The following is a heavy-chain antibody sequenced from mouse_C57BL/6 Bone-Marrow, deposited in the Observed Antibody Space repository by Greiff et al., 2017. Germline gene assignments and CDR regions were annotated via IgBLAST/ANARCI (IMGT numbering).Heavy chain of an antibody. J-gene: IGHJ1*03. D-gene: IGHD1-1*01. Sequence: QVQLKQSGAELARPGASVKLSCKASGYTFTSYGISWVKQRTGQGLEWIGEIYPRSGNTYYNEKFKGKATLTADKSSSTAYMELRSLTSEDSAVSVCASRYDYGTWYFDVWGTGTTVTVSS. V-gene: IGHV1-81*01. CDR1: GYTFTSYG. CDR2: IYPRSGNT. CDR3: ASRYDYGTWYFDV.